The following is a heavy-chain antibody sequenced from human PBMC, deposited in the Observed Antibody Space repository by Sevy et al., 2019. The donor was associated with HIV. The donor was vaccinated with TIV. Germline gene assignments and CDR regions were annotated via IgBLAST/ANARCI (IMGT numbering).Heavy chain of an antibody. CDR1: GFTFSPYT. V-gene: IGHV3-48*02. D-gene: IGHD2-21*01. CDR2: INSNSATI. CDR3: TRDSAVIMFDS. J-gene: IGHJ5*01. Sequence: GGSLRFSCAASGFTFSPYTMHWVRQAPGKGLECISYINSNSATIYYADSVKGRFTISRDNAKNSIYLQMNSLRDEDTAVYYCTRDSAVIMFDSRGQGTLVTVSS.